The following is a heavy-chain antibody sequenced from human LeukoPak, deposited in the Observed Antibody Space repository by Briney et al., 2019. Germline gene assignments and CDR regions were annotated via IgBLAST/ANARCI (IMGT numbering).Heavy chain of an antibody. CDR1: GFTFSLYI. D-gene: IGHD3-3*01. CDR3: PRGEFQSLQYLEWLEAPDY. Sequence: PGRSLRLSCTASGFTFSLYIMHWVRRAPGRGLEWLAVISFDGTDKYYADSVRTRFTISRDNSKNTVSLHMNSLRVEDTGVYYCPRGEFQSLQYLEWLEAPDYWGLGTLVTISA. CDR2: ISFDGTDK. J-gene: IGHJ4*02. V-gene: IGHV3-30*03.